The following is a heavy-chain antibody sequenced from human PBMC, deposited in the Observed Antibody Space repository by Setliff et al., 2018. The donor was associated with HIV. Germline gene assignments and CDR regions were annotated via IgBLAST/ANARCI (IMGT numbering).Heavy chain of an antibody. CDR2: TTNKADSYNT. CDR3: VRGLGSEFDY. Sequence: GSLRLSCAASGFTFSSYAMSWVRQAPGKGLEWVGRTTNKADSYNTNYAASVKGRFTIARDDSKKSLYLQMNSLKIEDTAVYYCVRGLGSEFDYWGQGTLVTVSS. V-gene: IGHV3-72*01. J-gene: IGHJ4*02. D-gene: IGHD2-15*01. CDR1: GFTFSSYA.